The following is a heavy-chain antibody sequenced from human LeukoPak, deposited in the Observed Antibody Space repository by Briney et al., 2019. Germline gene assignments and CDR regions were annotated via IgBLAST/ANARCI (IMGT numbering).Heavy chain of an antibody. CDR1: GYTFTSYG. CDR2: ISAYNGNT. J-gene: IGHJ4*02. D-gene: IGHD2-2*01. V-gene: IGHV1-18*01. CDR3: ARDGPGYCSSTSCYASFDY. Sequence: EASVNVSCKASGYTFTSYGISWVRQAPGQGLAWMGWISAYNGNTNYAQKLQGRVTMTTDTSTSTAYMELRSLRSDDTAVYYCARDGPGYCSSTSCYASFDYWGQGTLVTVSS.